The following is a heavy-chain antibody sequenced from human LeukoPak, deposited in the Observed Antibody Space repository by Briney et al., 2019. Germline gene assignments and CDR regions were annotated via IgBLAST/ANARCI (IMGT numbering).Heavy chain of an antibody. D-gene: IGHD5-12*01. CDR1: GASISSGGYS. J-gene: IGHJ4*02. CDR3: ASFYSGYDYSVFDY. V-gene: IGHV4-30-2*01. CDR2: INHSGST. Sequence: SETLSLTCAVSGASISSGGYSWSWIRQTPGKGLEWIGEINHSGSTNYNPSLKSRVTISVDTSKNQFSLKLSSVTAADTAVYYCASFYSGYDYSVFDYWGQGTLVTVSS.